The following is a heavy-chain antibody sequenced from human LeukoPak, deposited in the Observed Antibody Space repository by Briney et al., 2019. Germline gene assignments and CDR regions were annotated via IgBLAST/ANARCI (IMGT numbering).Heavy chain of an antibody. V-gene: IGHV4-59*08. CDR3: ARLHADTNLTPYYYYIYV. Sequence: SETLSLTCTVSGGSISGHYWSWIRQPPGKGLEWIGYIYYSGSTNYNPSLKSRATISVDTSMNQYSLKLSSVTAADTAVYYCARLHADTNLTPYYYYIYVWGKGTTVTVSS. CDR1: GGSISGHY. D-gene: IGHD5-18*01. CDR2: IYYSGST. J-gene: IGHJ6*03.